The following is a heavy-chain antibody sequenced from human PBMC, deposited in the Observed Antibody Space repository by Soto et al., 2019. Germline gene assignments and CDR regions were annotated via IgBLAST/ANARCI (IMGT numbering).Heavy chain of an antibody. Sequence: SETLSLTCAVSGGSISSGGYYWSWIRQPPGKGLEWIGYIYYSGSTYYNPSLKSRVTISVDTSKNQFSLKLSSVTAADTAVYYCARERGGGDSGHIDYWGQGTLVTVSS. J-gene: IGHJ4*02. V-gene: IGHV4-30-4*01. CDR3: ARERGGGDSGHIDY. CDR2: IYYSGST. D-gene: IGHD5-12*01. CDR1: GGSISSGGYY.